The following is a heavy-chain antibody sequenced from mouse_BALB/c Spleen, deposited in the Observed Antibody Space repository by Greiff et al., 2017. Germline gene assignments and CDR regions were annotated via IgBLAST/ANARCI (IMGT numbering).Heavy chain of an antibody. D-gene: IGHD2-1*01. J-gene: IGHJ4*01. Sequence: EVQLQQSGPGLVKPSQSLSLTCSVTGYSITSGYYWNWIRQFPGNKLEWMGYISYDGSNNYNPSLKNRISITRDTSKNQFFLKLNSVTTEDTATYYCARDLNGNYGSPMDYWGQGTSVTVSS. V-gene: IGHV3-6*02. CDR1: GYSITSGYY. CDR3: ARDLNGNYGSPMDY. CDR2: ISYDGSN.